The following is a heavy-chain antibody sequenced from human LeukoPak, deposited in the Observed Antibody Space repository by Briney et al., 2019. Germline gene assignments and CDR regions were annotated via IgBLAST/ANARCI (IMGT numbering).Heavy chain of an antibody. CDR1: GFTFSSYA. V-gene: IGHV3-30*04. CDR2: ISYDGSNK. D-gene: IGHD6-19*01. CDR3: AREGQWLGTYYFDY. J-gene: IGHJ4*02. Sequence: GGSLRLSCAASGFTFSSYAMHWVRQAPGKGLEWVAVISYDGSNKYYADSVKGRFTISRDNSKNTLYLQMNSLRAEDTAVYYCAREGQWLGTYYFDYWGQGTLVTVSS.